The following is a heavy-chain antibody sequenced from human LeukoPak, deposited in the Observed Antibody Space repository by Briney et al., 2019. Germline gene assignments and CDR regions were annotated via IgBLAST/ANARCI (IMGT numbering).Heavy chain of an antibody. V-gene: IGHV4-59*01. CDR3: ARDSGGIAES. CDR2: IYYSGST. J-gene: IGHJ5*02. CDR1: GGSISSYY. Sequence: SETPSLTCTVSGGSISSYYWSWIRQPPGKGLEWIGYIYYSGSTNYNPSLKSRVTISVDTSKNQFSLKLSSVTAADTAVYYCARDSGGIAESWGQGTLVTVSS. D-gene: IGHD6-13*01.